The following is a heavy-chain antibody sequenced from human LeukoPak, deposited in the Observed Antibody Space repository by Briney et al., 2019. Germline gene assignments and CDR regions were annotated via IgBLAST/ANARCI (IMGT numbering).Heavy chain of an antibody. V-gene: IGHV4-30-2*01. CDR2: IYHSGST. CDR1: GGSISSGGYY. D-gene: IGHD6-13*01. Sequence: PSETLSLTCTVSGGSISSGGYYWSWIRQPPGKGLEWIGYIYHSGSTYYNPSLKSRVTISVDRSKNQFSLKLSSVTAADTAVYYCARDQGIAAAGTGGAFDIWGQGTMVTVSS. CDR3: ARDQGIAAAGTGGAFDI. J-gene: IGHJ3*02.